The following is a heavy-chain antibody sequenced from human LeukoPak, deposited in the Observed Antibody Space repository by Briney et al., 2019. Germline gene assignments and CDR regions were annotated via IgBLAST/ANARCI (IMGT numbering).Heavy chain of an antibody. CDR1: GFTFSSYA. D-gene: IGHD4-17*01. V-gene: IGHV3-74*01. J-gene: IGHJ6*02. CDR3: ARDDYGARQYYYGMDV. CDR2: INSDGSST. Sequence: PGGSLRLSCAASGFTFSSYAMSWVRQAPGKGLVWVSRINSDGSSTSYVDSVTGRFTISRDNAKNTLYLQMNSLRAEDTAVYYCARDDYGARQYYYGMDVWGQGTTVTVSS.